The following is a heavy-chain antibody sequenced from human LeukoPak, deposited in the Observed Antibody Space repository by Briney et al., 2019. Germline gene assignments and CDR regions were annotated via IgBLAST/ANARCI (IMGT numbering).Heavy chain of an antibody. CDR3: ARDKRGSGSFTLDY. CDR1: GFTFSSYD. Sequence: GGSLRLSCAASGFTFSSYDMHWVRQAPGKGLEWVAVISYDGSNKYYADSVKGRFTISRDNSENTLYLQMNSLGAEDTAVYYCARDKRGSGSFTLDYWGQGTLVTVSS. CDR2: ISYDGSNK. V-gene: IGHV3-30-3*01. J-gene: IGHJ4*02. D-gene: IGHD1-26*01.